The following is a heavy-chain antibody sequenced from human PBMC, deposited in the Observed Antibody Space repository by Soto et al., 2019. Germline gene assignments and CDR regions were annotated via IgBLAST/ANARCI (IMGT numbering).Heavy chain of an antibody. D-gene: IGHD4-17*01. Sequence: GGSLRLSCAASGFTFSSYWMSWVRQAPGKGLEWVANIKQDGSEKYYADSVKGRFTISRDNSKNTLYLQMNSLRAEDTAVYYCARDMWSYGDYFIDIWGQGTMVTVSS. J-gene: IGHJ3*02. V-gene: IGHV3-7*01. CDR2: IKQDGSEK. CDR1: GFTFSSYW. CDR3: ARDMWSYGDYFIDI.